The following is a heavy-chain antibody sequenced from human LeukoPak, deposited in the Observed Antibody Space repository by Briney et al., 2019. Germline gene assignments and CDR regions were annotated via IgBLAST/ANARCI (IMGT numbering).Heavy chain of an antibody. CDR3: ARDSSAPTFDY. V-gene: IGHV4-39*02. CDR1: GGSISSSSYY. Sequence: SETLSLTCTVSGGSISSSSYYWGWIRQPPGKGLEWIGGIYYSGSTYYNPSLKSRVTISVDTSKNQFSLKLSSVTAADTAVYYCARDSSAPTFDYWGQGTLVTVSS. D-gene: IGHD3-22*01. CDR2: IYYSGST. J-gene: IGHJ4*02.